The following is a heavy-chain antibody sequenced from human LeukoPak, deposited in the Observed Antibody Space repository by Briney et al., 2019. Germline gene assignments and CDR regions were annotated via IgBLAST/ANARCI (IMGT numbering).Heavy chain of an antibody. V-gene: IGHV1-8*01. CDR3: VRVPQRVPHNWFDP. D-gene: IGHD1-1*01. CDR2: MNPHSASV. J-gene: IGHJ5*02. Sequence: ASVKVSCKASGYTFTSNDINWVRLATGQGLEWMGWMNPHSASVGYAQKFQGRVIMTWDTSISTAYMELSSLTSDDTAVYYCVRVPQRVPHNWFDPWGQGTLVTVSS. CDR1: GYTFTSND.